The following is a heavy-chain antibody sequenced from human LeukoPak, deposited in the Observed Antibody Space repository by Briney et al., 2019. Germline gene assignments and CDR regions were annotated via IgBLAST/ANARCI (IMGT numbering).Heavy chain of an antibody. V-gene: IGHV4-30-2*01. CDR2: IYHSGST. CDR3: ARGGDFWNY. CDR1: GGSISSGGYY. D-gene: IGHD3-3*01. J-gene: IGHJ4*02. Sequence: SQTLSLTCTVSGGSISSGGYYWSWIRQPPGKGLEWIGYIYHSGSTYYNPSLKSRVTISVDRSKNQFSLKLSSVTAADTAVYYCARGGDFWNYWGQGTLVTVSS.